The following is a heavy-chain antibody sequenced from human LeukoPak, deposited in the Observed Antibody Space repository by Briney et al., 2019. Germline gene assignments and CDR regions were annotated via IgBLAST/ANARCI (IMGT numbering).Heavy chain of an antibody. Sequence: TGGSLRLSCAASGFTFSSYGMHWVRQAPGKGLEWVAFIRYDGSNKYYADSVKGRFTISRDNSKNTLYLQMNSLRAEDTAVYYCAKDKYYYGSGSIYMDVWGKGTTVTISS. D-gene: IGHD3-10*01. V-gene: IGHV3-30*02. J-gene: IGHJ6*03. CDR1: GFTFSSYG. CDR3: AKDKYYYGSGSIYMDV. CDR2: IRYDGSNK.